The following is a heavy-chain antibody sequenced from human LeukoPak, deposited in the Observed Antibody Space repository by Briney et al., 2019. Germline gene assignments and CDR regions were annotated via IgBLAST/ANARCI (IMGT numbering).Heavy chain of an antibody. J-gene: IGHJ4*02. CDR1: GFSFTNYT. Sequence: KPGGSLRLSCAASGFSFTNYTMNWVRQAPGKGLEWVASISSNSNYVHYVDSVKGRFTISRDNARNSMSLQMSRLRVEDTAVYYCASSGAGWSLDYWGQGTLVTV. V-gene: IGHV3-21*01. CDR2: ISSNSNYV. D-gene: IGHD6-19*01. CDR3: ASSGAGWSLDY.